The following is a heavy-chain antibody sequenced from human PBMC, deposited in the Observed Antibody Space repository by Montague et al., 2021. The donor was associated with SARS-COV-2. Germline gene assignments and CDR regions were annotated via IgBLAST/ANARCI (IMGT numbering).Heavy chain of an antibody. J-gene: IGHJ6*02. V-gene: IGHV4-59*13. CDR3: ARDSLVASYYYYGVDV. Sequence: SETLSLTCTVSGGSISGYHWNWIRQPPGKGLEWIGYIYSSGSTNYNPSXXSRVTMSVDTSKNQLSLNLSSVTAADTAVYYCARDSLVASYYYYGVDVWGQGTTVTVAS. D-gene: IGHD2-2*01. CDR2: IYSSGST. CDR1: GGSISGYH.